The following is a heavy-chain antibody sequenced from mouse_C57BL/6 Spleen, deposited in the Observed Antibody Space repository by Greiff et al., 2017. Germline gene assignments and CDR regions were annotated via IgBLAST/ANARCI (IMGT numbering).Heavy chain of an antibody. CDR3: ARCGITTVVADY. Sequence: VQLQQPGTELVKPGASVKLSCKASGYTFTSYWMHWVKQRPGQGLEWIGNINPSNGGTNYNEKFKSKATLTVEKSSSTAYMQLSSLTSEDSAVYYCARCGITTVVADYWGQGTTLTVSS. V-gene: IGHV1-53*01. CDR2: INPSNGGT. D-gene: IGHD1-1*01. CDR1: GYTFTSYW. J-gene: IGHJ2*01.